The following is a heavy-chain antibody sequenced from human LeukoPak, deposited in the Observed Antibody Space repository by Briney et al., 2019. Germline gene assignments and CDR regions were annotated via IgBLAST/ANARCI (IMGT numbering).Heavy chain of an antibody. D-gene: IGHD6-25*01. J-gene: IGHJ3*02. CDR2: IYYSGST. CDR1: GGSISSSSYY. V-gene: IGHV4-39*01. CDR3: ARAAIGHAFDI. Sequence: SETLSLTCTVSGGSISSSSYYWGWIRQPPGKGLEWIGSIYYSGSTYYNPSLKSRVTISVDTSKNQFSLKLSSVTAADTAVYYCARAAIGHAFDIWGQGTMVTVSS.